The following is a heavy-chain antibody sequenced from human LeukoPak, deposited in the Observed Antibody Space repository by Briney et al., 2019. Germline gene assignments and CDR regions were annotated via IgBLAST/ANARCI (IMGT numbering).Heavy chain of an antibody. CDR2: TYSGGST. CDR1: GFTVSSNY. J-gene: IGHJ4*02. D-gene: IGHD5-12*01. CDR3: AKDDFRSHIVATGRGLLSY. Sequence: GGSLRLSCAASGFTVSSNYMSWVRQAPGKGLEWVSVTYSGGSTYYADSVKGRFTISRDNSKNTLYLQMNSLRAEDTAVYYCAKDDFRSHIVATGRGLLSYWGQGTLVTVSS. V-gene: IGHV3-66*01.